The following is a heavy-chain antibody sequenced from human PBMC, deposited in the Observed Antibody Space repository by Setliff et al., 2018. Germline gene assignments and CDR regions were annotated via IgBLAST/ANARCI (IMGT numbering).Heavy chain of an antibody. CDR2: IYASGST. CDR1: GFSVNDNY. Sequence: PGGSLRLSCAPSGFSVNDNYVSWVRQAPGKGLEWVSVIYASGSTYYTDSVKGRFTTSRDNSKNTVSLQMSSLRTEDTAIYFCAGQGPIFGSGLIPGFDQWGQGTMVTVSS. CDR3: AGQGPIFGSGLIPGFDQ. J-gene: IGHJ4*02. D-gene: IGHD3-3*01. V-gene: IGHV3-53*01.